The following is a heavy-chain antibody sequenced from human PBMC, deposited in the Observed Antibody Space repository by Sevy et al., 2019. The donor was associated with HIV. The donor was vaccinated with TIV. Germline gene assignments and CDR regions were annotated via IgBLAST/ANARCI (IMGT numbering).Heavy chain of an antibody. Sequence: GGCLRLSCAGSGFTFSSFWMSWVRQAPGKGLQWVANIKQDGSEKYYVDSVKGRFIISSDNAKKSLFLQMNSLSAEDTAVYYCARSRGDSCGFGLDVWGQGTTVTVSS. V-gene: IGHV3-7*01. CDR2: IKQDGSEK. D-gene: IGHD3-10*01. J-gene: IGHJ6*01. CDR3: ARSRGDSCGFGLDV. CDR1: GFTFSSFW.